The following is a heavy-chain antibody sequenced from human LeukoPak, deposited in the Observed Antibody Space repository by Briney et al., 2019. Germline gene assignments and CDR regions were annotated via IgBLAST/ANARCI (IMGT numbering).Heavy chain of an antibody. J-gene: IGHJ4*02. CDR3: ARDSYYDFWSGLDY. Sequence: QPGRSLRLSCAASGFTFSSYAMHWVRQALGKGLEWVAVISYDGSNKYYADSVKGRFTISRDNSKNTLYLQMNSLRAEDTAVYYCARDSYYDFWSGLDYWGQGTLVTVSS. CDR2: ISYDGSNK. D-gene: IGHD3-3*01. V-gene: IGHV3-30-3*01. CDR1: GFTFSSYA.